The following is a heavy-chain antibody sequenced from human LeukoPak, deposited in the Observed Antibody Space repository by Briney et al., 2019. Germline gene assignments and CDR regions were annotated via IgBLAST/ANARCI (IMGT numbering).Heavy chain of an antibody. CDR1: GFTFSSYA. CDR2: ISYDGSNK. V-gene: IGHV3-30-3*01. J-gene: IGHJ6*03. CDR3: ARDYSMDV. D-gene: IGHD1-26*01. Sequence: PGGSLRLSCAASGFTFSSYAMHWVRQAPGKGLEWVAVISYDGSNKYYADSVKGRFTISRDNSKNTLYLQMNSLRAEDTAVYYCARDYSMDVWGKGTTVTVSS.